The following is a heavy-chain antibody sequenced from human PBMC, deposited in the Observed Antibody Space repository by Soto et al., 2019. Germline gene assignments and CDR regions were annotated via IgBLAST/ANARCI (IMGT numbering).Heavy chain of an antibody. V-gene: IGHV1-69*13. CDR3: ARYGSGYYYYGMDV. J-gene: IGHJ6*02. CDR1: GGTFSSYA. Sequence: ASVKVSCKASGGTFSSYAISWVRQAPGQGLEWMGGIIPIFGTANYAQKFQGRVTITADESTSTAYMELSSLRSEDTAVYYCARYGSGYYYYGMDVWGQGTTVTVSS. D-gene: IGHD3-22*01. CDR2: IIPIFGTA.